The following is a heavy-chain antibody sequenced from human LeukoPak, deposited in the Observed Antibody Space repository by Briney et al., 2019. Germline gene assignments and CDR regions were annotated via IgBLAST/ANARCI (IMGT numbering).Heavy chain of an antibody. CDR2: ISGSGDTT. V-gene: IGHV3-23*01. J-gene: IGHJ4*02. Sequence: GGSLRLSCAASGFTFSSYAMNWVRQAPGKGLEWVSFISGSGDTTYYADSVKGRFTISRDNSKNTLYLQMNSLRAEDTAVYYCAKVIAVAGIAFDYWGQGTLVTVSS. CDR3: AKVIAVAGIAFDY. D-gene: IGHD6-19*01. CDR1: GFTFSSYA.